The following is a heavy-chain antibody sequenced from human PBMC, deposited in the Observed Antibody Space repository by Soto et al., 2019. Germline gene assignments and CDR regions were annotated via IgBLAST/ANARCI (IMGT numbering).Heavy chain of an antibody. J-gene: IGHJ4*02. D-gene: IGHD2-2*01. CDR3: ARGDYQYSIDY. CDR1: GYSITSGDYS. CDR2: IYRTGNT. V-gene: IGHV4-30-2*01. Sequence: TLSLPCPVSGYSITSGDYSWSWIRQPPGKGLEWLGYIYRTGNTHYSPSLKSRVSISQDRSKNQFSLELTSVTAADTAVYYCARGDYQYSIDYWGQGTLVTVSS.